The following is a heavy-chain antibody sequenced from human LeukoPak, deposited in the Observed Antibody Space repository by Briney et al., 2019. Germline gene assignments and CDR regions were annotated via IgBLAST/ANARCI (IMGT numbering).Heavy chain of an antibody. CDR1: GFTFSSYW. J-gene: IGHJ4*02. CDR2: IKQDGSEK. CDR3: ARIAVAGFDY. V-gene: IGHV3-7*01. D-gene: IGHD6-19*01. Sequence: PGGSPRLSCAASGFTFSSYWMSWVRQATGKGLEWVANIKQDGSEKYYVDSVKGRFTISRDNAKNSLYLQMNSLRAEDTAVFYCARIAVAGFDYWGQGTLVTVSS.